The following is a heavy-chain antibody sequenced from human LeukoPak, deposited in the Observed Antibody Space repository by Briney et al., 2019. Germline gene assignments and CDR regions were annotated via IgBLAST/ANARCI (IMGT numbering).Heavy chain of an antibody. J-gene: IGHJ4*02. V-gene: IGHV4-61*01. CDR3: ARVSGERWSRFDY. CDR2: IYYSGST. D-gene: IGHD4-23*01. Sequence: PSETLSLTCTVSGVSVSSGSYYWSWIRQPPGKGLEWIGYIYYSGSTNYNPSLKSRVTISVDTSKNQFSLKLSSVTAADTAVYYCARVSGERWSRFDYWGQGTLVTVSS. CDR1: GVSVSSGSYY.